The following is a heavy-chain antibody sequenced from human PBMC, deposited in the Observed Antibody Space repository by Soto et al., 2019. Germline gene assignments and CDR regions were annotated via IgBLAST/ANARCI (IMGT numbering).Heavy chain of an antibody. Sequence: QVELQQSGPGLVQPSQTLSLTCAVSGDSISNNRDAWNWIRQSPSRGLEWLGRTYYRSGWFYHYAKFREGRIRIDVDTSKNHFSLQLFSATPEDPAVYYCARDPPYSASILDYWGQGSLVTVSA. J-gene: IGHJ4*02. CDR1: GDSISNNRDA. CDR2: TYYRSGWFY. V-gene: IGHV6-1*01. CDR3: ARDPPYSASILDY. D-gene: IGHD4-4*01.